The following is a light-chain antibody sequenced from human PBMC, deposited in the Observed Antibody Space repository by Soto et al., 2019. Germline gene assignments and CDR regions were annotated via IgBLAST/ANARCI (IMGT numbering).Light chain of an antibody. CDR1: QSISTY. J-gene: IGKJ1*01. CDR2: AAS. V-gene: IGKV1-39*01. Sequence: DIQMTQSPSSLSASVGDRVTITCRASQSISTYLNWYQQKPGKAPKVLIYAASTLQSGVPSRFSGSGSETDFTLTISSLQPEDFATYYCQQSYSRTFGQGPKV. CDR3: QQSYSRT.